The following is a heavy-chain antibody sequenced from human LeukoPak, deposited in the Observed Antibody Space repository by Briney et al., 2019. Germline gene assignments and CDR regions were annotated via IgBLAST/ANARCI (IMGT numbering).Heavy chain of an antibody. J-gene: IGHJ4*02. V-gene: IGHV5-51*01. CDR1: GYSFTSYW. Sequence: GESLKISCKASGYSFTSYWIGWVRQMPGKGLEWMGVLYPADSRTTYSPSFQGQVTITADKSISTAYLQWSSLKASDTAMYYCTRQGRYWGQGTLVTDSS. CDR3: TRQGRY. CDR2: LYPADSRT.